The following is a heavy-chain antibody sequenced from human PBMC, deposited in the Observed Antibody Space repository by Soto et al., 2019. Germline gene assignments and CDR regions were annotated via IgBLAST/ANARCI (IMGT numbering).Heavy chain of an antibody. D-gene: IGHD2-15*01. CDR1: GYSFSSYW. V-gene: IGHV5-51*03. CDR2: IYPGDSDT. Sequence: PGESLKISCKGSGYSFSSYWIGWVRQMPGQGPEWMGIIYPGDSDTRYSPSFQGQVTISADKSSSTAYLQWSSLKASDTAMYYCARYCSGGSCNRPSYQFDYWGQGTLVTVSS. J-gene: IGHJ4*02. CDR3: ARYCSGGSCNRPSYQFDY.